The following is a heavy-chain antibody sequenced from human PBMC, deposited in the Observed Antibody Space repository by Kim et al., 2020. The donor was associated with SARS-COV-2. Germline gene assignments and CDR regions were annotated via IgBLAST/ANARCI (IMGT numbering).Heavy chain of an antibody. J-gene: IGHJ4*02. Sequence: GGSLRLSCRTSGFPFGSYSMNWVRQAPGKGLEWIADITTQSTRRYYADSVRGRFTISRDDAQNLLYLEMNNLRDEDTAVYFCVRVNWSYSSFDHWGQGT. V-gene: IGHV3-48*02. CDR3: VRVNWSYSSFDH. CDR2: ITTQSTRR. D-gene: IGHD1-7*01. CDR1: GFPFGSYS.